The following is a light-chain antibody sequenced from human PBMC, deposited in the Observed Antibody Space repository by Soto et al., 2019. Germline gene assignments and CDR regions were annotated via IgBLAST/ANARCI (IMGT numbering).Light chain of an antibody. J-gene: IGKJ4*02. CDR2: DAF. Sequence: EIVLTQSPATLSLSPGERATLSCRASQSVSTYLAWYQQKPGQAPRLLIYDAFKRASGIPARFSGSGSGTDFTLTSSSLEPEDSAVYYCQHRSDSPPMFGGGPKVEIK. CDR1: QSVSTY. CDR3: QHRSDSPPM. V-gene: IGKV3-11*01.